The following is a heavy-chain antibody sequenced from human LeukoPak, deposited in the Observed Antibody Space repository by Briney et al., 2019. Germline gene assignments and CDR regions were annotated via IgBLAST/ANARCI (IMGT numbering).Heavy chain of an antibody. D-gene: IGHD1-1*01. V-gene: IGHV7-4-1*02. CDR2: INTNTGNP. Sequence: ASVKVSCKASGYTFTKYAMHWVRQAPGQRLEWMGWINTNTGNPTYAQGFTGRFVFSLDTSVSTAYLQISSLKAEDTAVYYCARELVKGRGNGVDYWGQGTLVTVSS. CDR3: ARELVKGRGNGVDY. J-gene: IGHJ4*02. CDR1: GYTFTKYA.